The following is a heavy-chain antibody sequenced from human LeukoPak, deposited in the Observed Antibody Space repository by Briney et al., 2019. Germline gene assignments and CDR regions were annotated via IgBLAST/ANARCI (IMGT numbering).Heavy chain of an antibody. D-gene: IGHD3-9*01. V-gene: IGHV3-23*01. CDR3: ARDTYDILTGYYDY. CDR2: ISGSGGST. J-gene: IGHJ4*02. Sequence: RPGGSLRLSCAASGFTFSSYAMSWVRQAPGKGLEWVSAISGSGGSTYYADSVKGRFTISRDNSKNTLYLQMNSLRAEDTAVYYCARDTYDILTGYYDYWGQGTLVTVSS. CDR1: GFTFSSYA.